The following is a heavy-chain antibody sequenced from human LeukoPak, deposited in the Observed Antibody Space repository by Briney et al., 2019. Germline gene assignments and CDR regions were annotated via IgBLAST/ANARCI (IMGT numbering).Heavy chain of an antibody. CDR2: IYWDDDK. J-gene: IGHJ3*02. CDR3: ARADWTSYAFDI. Sequence: SGPTLVKPTQTLTLTCTFSGFSLSTSGVGVGWIRQPPGKALEWLALIYWDDDKRYSPSLKSRLTITKDTSKNQVVLTMTNMDPVDTATYYRARADWTSYAFDIWGQGTMVTVSS. D-gene: IGHD1-1*01. CDR1: GFSLSTSGVG. V-gene: IGHV2-5*02.